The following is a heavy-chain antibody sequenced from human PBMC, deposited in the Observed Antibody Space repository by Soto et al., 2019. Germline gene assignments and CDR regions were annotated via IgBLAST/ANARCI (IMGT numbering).Heavy chain of an antibody. D-gene: IGHD2-8*01. J-gene: IGHJ4*02. CDR3: ARVVDGVSGADY. Sequence: GGSLRLSCEASGFTFSTYNMIWVRQAPGKGLEWVSYINIGSSSIYADSVKGRFTISRDNARNSLYLQMNGLRDEDTAVYYCARVVDGVSGADYWGQGTLVTVSS. CDR1: GFTFSTYN. CDR2: INIGSSSI. V-gene: IGHV3-48*02.